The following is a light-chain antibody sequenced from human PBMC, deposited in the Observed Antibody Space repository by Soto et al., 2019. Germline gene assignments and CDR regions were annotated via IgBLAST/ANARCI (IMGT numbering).Light chain of an antibody. CDR2: GTS. V-gene: IGKV3-20*01. CDR1: QSVSSNY. CDR3: QQYGVSPAT. Sequence: EIVLTQSPGILSLSPGDGATLSCRASQSVSSNYLAWYQQNPGQAPRLLIYGTSTRASGIPVLFSGSGSGTDFTLTITRLEPEDFAVYFCQQYGVSPATFGGGTKVDIK. J-gene: IGKJ4*01.